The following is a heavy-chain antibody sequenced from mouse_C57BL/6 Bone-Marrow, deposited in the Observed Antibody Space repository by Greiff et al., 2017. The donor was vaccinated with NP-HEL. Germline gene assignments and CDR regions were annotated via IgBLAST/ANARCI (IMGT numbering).Heavy chain of an antibody. V-gene: IGHV1-72*01. D-gene: IGHD1-1*01. CDR2: IDPNSGGT. J-gene: IGHJ1*03. CDR3: ARYYYGSRGWYFDV. CDR1: GYTFTSYW. Sequence: VQLVESGADLVKPGASVKLSCKASGYTFTSYWMHWVKQRPGRGLEWIGRIDPNSGGTKFNEKFKTKATLTVDKPSSTAYMQLSSLTSEDSAVYYCARYYYGSRGWYFDVWGTGTTVTVSS.